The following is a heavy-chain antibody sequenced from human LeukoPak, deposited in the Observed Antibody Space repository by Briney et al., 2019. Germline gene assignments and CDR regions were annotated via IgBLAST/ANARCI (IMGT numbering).Heavy chain of an antibody. V-gene: IGHV4-39*01. J-gene: IGHJ4*02. Sequence: SETLSLTCTVSGGSISSTSYYWGWIRQPPGKGLEWIGNIYYSGSTYYNPSLKSRVTISVDTSKNQFSLKLSSVTAADTAVYYCARRHCSSTSCYLFDYWGQGTLVTVPS. CDR1: GGSISSTSYY. CDR3: ARRHCSSTSCYLFDY. D-gene: IGHD2-2*01. CDR2: IYYSGST.